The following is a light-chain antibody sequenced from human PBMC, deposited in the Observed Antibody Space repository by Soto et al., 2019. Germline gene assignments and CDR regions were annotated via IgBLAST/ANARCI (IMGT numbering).Light chain of an antibody. CDR2: NSS. J-gene: IGKJ1*01. CDR1: QSVRSNY. CDR3: QQYGDLPQT. V-gene: IGKV3-20*01. Sequence: EIVLTQSPGTLSLSPGERATLSCRASQSVRSNYLAWYQQKPGQAPRLLIYNSSTRATGSPDRFSAIGSGTTFNLPISSLEPEDFALYYCQQYGDLPQTFGQGTQVEI.